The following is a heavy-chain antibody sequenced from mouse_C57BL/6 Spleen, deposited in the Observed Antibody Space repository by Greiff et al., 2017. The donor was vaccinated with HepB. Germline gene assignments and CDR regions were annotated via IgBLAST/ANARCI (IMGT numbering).Heavy chain of an antibody. CDR2: IWSGGST. CDR3: ARNLNYYGGYFDY. CDR1: GFSLTSYG. V-gene: IGHV2-2*01. Sequence: VKLVESGPGLVQPSQSLSITCTVSGFSLTSYGVHWVRQSPGKGLEWLGVIWSGGSTDYNAAFISRLSISKDNSKSQVFFKMNSLQADDTAIYYCARNLNYYGGYFDYWGQGTTLTVSS. J-gene: IGHJ2*01. D-gene: IGHD1-1*01.